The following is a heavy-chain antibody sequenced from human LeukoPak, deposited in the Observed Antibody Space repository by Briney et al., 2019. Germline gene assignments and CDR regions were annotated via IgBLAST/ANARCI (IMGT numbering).Heavy chain of an antibody. J-gene: IGHJ5*02. CDR3: ARGAGPLFDP. V-gene: IGHV3-11*01. Sequence: GGSLRLSCAASGFTFTDHYMSWIRQAPGKGLEWLSYITTSATTIYYADPVKGRFTISRDNAKSSLYLQMNSLRVEDTAVYYCARGAGPLFDPWGQGTLVTVSS. CDR2: ITTSATTI. CDR1: GFTFTDHY.